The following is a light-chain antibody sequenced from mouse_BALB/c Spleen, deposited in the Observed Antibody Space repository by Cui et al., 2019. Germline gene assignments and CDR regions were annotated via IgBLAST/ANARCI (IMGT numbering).Light chain of an antibody. J-gene: IGKJ1*01. Sequence: DIHITQSPASSSAFPGESVTITCLASQTIDTWLAWYQQKPGKSPQLLIYAATSLAAGVPSRFSGSGSGKKYSFKISSLQTEDVVSYYCQQLYSTPLTFGGGTKLEIK. CDR1: QTIDTW. V-gene: IGKV12-98*01. CDR2: AAT. CDR3: QQLYSTPLT.